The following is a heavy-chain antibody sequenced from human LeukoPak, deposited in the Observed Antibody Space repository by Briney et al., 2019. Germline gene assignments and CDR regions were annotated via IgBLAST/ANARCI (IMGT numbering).Heavy chain of an antibody. CDR3: AKDEQWLVPFDY. CDR2: ISGSGGST. D-gene: IGHD6-19*01. V-gene: IGHV3-23*01. CDR1: GFTFSSYA. J-gene: IGHJ4*02. Sequence: GGSLRLSCAASGFTFSSYAMNWVRQAPGKGLEWVSAISGSGGSTYYADSVKGRLTISRDNSKNTLYLQMNSLRAEDTAVYYCAKDEQWLVPFDYWGQGTLVTVSS.